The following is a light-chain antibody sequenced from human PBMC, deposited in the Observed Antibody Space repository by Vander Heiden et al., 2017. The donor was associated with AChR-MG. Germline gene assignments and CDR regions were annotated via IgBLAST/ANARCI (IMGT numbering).Light chain of an antibody. CDR3: MQALDLGRT. CDR2: DVS. CDR1: QSLLHSDGKTY. V-gene: IGKV2-29*02. J-gene: IGKJ1*01. Sequence: DIVMTQTPLSLSVTPGQPASISCKPRQSLLHSDGKTYSYWYLQKPGQSTQLLIYDVSSRFSGVPDRFTGSGSGTDFTLKVSRVEAEDVGVYYCMQALDLGRTFGQGTKVEIK.